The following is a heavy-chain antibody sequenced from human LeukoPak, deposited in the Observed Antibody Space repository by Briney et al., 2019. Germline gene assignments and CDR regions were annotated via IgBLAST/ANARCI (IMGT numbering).Heavy chain of an antibody. CDR1: GFTFSSYG. Sequence: PGRSLRLSCAASGFTFSSYGMHWVRQAPGKGLEWVAVIWYDGSNKYYADSVKGRFTTSRDNSKNTLYLQMNSLRAEDTAVYYCARDGIAVAGTGWFDPWGQGTLVTVSS. V-gene: IGHV3-33*01. CDR3: ARDGIAVAGTGWFDP. D-gene: IGHD6-19*01. CDR2: IWYDGSNK. J-gene: IGHJ5*02.